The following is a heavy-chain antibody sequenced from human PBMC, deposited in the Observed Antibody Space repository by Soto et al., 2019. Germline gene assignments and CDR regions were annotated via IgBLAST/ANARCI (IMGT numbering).Heavy chain of an antibody. D-gene: IGHD6-19*01. CDR2: IYSSGST. CDR1: GGSISSYY. V-gene: IGHV4-59*01. Sequence: QVQLQESGPGLVKPSETLSLACAVSGGSISSYYWSWIRQPPGKGLEWIGYIYSSGSTNYNPSLKSRVTISIDTSKNQFSLKLRSVTAADTAVYYCAIAVAGTIHYWGQGTLVTVSS. CDR3: AIAVAGTIHY. J-gene: IGHJ4*02.